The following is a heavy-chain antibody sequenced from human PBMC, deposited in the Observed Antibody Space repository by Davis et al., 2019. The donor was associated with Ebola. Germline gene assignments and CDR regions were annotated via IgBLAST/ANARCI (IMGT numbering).Heavy chain of an antibody. CDR1: GFTFSSYG. V-gene: IGHV3-30*03. CDR3: ARGVDWSYYFDY. CDR2: ISYDGSNK. D-gene: IGHD3-9*01. J-gene: IGHJ4*02. Sequence: GGSLRLSCAASGFTFSSYGMHWVRQAPGKGLEWVAVISYDGSNKYYADSVQGRFTISRDNSKNTLYLQMNSLRSEDTAVYYCARGVDWSYYFDYWGQGTLVTVSS.